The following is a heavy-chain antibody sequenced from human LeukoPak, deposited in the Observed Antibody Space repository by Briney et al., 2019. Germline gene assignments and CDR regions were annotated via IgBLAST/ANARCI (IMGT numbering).Heavy chain of an antibody. CDR3: ARDPPPPFGYCSSTSCYRYYFDY. CDR2: ISYDGSNK. D-gene: IGHD2-2*03. J-gene: IGHJ4*02. CDR1: GFTFSSYA. V-gene: IGHV3-30-3*01. Sequence: GGSLRLSRAASGFTFSSYAMHWVRQAPGKGLEWVAVISYDGSNKYYADSVKGRFTISRDNSKNTLYLQMNSLRAEDTAVYYCARDPPPPFGYCSSTSCYRYYFDYWGQGTLVTVSS.